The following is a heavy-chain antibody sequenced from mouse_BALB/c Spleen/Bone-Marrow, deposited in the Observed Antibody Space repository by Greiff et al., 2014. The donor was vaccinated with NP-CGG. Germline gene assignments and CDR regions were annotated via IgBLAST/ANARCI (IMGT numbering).Heavy chain of an antibody. D-gene: IGHD2-14*01. Sequence: QVQLQQSGSVLVRPGTSVNLSCKASGFTFTSSWMHWAKQRPGQGLEWIGDIHPNSGNTYYNEKFKGKATLTVDSSSSTAYVDLRRLTSEDSAVYCCGGSYRCWCFDVWGAGTTVTVSA. CDR2: IHPNSGNT. J-gene: IGHJ1*01. CDR1: GFTFTSSW. V-gene: IGHV1S130*01. CDR3: GGSYRCWCFDV.